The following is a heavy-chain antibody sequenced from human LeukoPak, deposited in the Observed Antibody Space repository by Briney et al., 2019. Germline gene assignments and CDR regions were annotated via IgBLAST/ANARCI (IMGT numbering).Heavy chain of an antibody. Sequence: ASVKVSCKASGYAFTRHYMHWVRQAPGQGLEWMGLINPSGSSTIYAQKFQGRVTMTRDMSTSTDYMELSSLRSEATAVYYCARDNSVGDYAWWFDPWGQGTLVTVSS. V-gene: IGHV1-46*01. J-gene: IGHJ5*02. CDR3: ARDNSVGDYAWWFDP. D-gene: IGHD1-26*01. CDR1: GYAFTRHY. CDR2: INPSGSST.